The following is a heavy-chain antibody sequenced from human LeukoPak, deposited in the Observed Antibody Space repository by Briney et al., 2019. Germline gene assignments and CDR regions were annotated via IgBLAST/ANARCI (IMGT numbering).Heavy chain of an antibody. Sequence: PGGSLRLSCAASGFTFSIYWMSWVRQAPGKGLEWVANIKQDGSEKYYVDSVKGRFTISRDNAKNSLYLQMNSLRAEDTAVYYSARDPSYNWNYVRPDYRGQGTLVTVSS. J-gene: IGHJ4*02. CDR2: IKQDGSEK. D-gene: IGHD1-7*01. V-gene: IGHV3-7*03. CDR3: ARDPSYNWNYVRPDY. CDR1: GFTFSIYW.